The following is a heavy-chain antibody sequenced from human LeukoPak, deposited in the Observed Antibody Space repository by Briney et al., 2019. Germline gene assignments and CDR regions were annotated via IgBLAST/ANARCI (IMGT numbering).Heavy chain of an antibody. J-gene: IGHJ5*02. CDR1: GYSFTGYY. CDR2: INPNNGVT. V-gene: IGHV1-2*06. CDR3: ARGHDNWFDP. Sequence: VASLKVSCKASGYSFTGYYLHWVRQAPGQGLEWMGRINPNNGVTTYAQKFQDRVTMTRDTSISTAYMELSRLTSDDSAVYYCARGHDNWFDPWGQGTLVTVSS.